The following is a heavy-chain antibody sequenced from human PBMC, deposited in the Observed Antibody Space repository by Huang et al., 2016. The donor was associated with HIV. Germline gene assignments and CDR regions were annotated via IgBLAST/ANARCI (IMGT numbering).Heavy chain of an antibody. CDR1: TFTFGAFW. D-gene: IGHD1-7*01. J-gene: IGHJ6*02. Sequence: VESGGRLVQPGGSIRLSCVGSTFTFGAFWMSWVRQSPGKGLEWVANSKKDENEKYYGESGKGRFNISRDNAKKVLFLEMNNVRVEDTATYYCATKTAAMDIWGQGTTVTVS. V-gene: IGHV3-7*01. CDR3: ATKTAAMDI. CDR2: SKKDENEK.